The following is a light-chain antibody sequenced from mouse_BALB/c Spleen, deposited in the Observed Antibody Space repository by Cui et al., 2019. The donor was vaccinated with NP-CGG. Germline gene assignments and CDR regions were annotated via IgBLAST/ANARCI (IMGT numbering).Light chain of an antibody. Sequence: VVAQESALTTSPGETVTLTCRSSTGAVTTSNYANWVQEKPDHLFTGLIGGTNNRAPGVPARCSGSLIGDKAALTITGAQTEDEAIYFCALWYSNHWVFGGGTKLTVL. CDR3: ALWYSNHWV. CDR2: GTN. CDR1: TGAVTTSNY. V-gene: IGLV1*01. J-gene: IGLJ1*01.